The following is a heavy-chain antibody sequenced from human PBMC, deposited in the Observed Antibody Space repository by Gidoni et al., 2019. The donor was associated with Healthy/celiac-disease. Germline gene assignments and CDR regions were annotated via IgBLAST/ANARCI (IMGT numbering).Heavy chain of an antibody. V-gene: IGHV2-5*01. J-gene: IGHJ6*02. Sequence: ITLKESSPTRVKTTQTLTLTRTFTAFSPSTRAVCVGWIRQPPGNALAWLALIYWNADKRYSPSLKSRRTITYDTSQNQVVLTMTTTYTLDPAPDFCAHSALDTVVVPAALSFPTSHYGMDVWGQGTTVTVSS. CDR2: IYWNADK. CDR1: AFSPSTRAVC. CDR3: AHSALDTVVVPAALSFPTSHYGMDV. D-gene: IGHD2-2*01.